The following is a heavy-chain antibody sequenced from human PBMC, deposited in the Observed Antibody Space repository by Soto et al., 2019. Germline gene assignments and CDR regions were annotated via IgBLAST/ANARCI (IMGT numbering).Heavy chain of an antibody. V-gene: IGHV1-24*01. J-gene: IGHJ4*02. CDR3: ATAGTYYDYIWGTNLHRPFDY. D-gene: IGHD3-16*01. CDR2: FDPEDGET. Sequence: ASVKVSCKVSGCTVSELSMHWVRQAPGKGLEWMGGFDPEDGETIYAQKFQGRVTMTEDTSTDTAYMELSSLRSEDTAVYYCATAGTYYDYIWGTNLHRPFDYWGQGTLVTVSS. CDR1: GCTVSELS.